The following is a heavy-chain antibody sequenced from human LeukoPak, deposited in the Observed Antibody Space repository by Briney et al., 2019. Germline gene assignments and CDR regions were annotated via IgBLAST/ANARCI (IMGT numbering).Heavy chain of an antibody. CDR3: ARVEYQLLGRYYYYGMDV. D-gene: IGHD2-2*01. CDR2: IIPIFGTA. Sequence: SVKVSCKASGGTFSSYAISWVRQAPGQGLEWMGGIIPIFGTANYAQKFQGRVTITADESTSTAYMELSSLRSEDTAVYYCARVEYQLLGRYYYYGMDVWGQGTTVTVSS. J-gene: IGHJ6*02. CDR1: GGTFSSYA. V-gene: IGHV1-69*13.